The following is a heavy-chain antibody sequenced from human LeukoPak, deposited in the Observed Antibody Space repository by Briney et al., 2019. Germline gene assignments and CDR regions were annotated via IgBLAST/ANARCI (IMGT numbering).Heavy chain of an antibody. D-gene: IGHD7-27*01. CDR2: MSGSGDST. CDR1: GYTFSNFA. V-gene: IGHV3-23*01. CDR3: AKDHKYWGRSYFDY. Sequence: GGSLRLSCAASGYTFSNFAMSWVRQAPGKGLEWVSAMSGSGDSTFYAGSVKGRFTISRDNSKNTLYLQMNSLRAEDTAVYYCAKDHKYWGRSYFDYWGQGTLVTVSS. J-gene: IGHJ4*02.